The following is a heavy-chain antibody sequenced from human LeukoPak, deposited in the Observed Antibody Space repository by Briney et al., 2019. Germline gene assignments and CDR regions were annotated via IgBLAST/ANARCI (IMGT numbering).Heavy chain of an antibody. CDR3: ARDTWGAASYLERLLTWTWGGFDY. D-gene: IGHD1-1*01. CDR2: TKQDGSEK. Sequence: GGTLRLSCAASGVTFSNYVMNWVRQAPGKGLEWVANTKQDGSEKYYVDSVKGRFTISRDNAKNSLYLQMNSLRAEDTAVYYCARDTWGAASYLERLLTWTWGGFDYWGQGTLVTVSS. V-gene: IGHV3-7*01. CDR1: GVTFSNYV. J-gene: IGHJ4*02.